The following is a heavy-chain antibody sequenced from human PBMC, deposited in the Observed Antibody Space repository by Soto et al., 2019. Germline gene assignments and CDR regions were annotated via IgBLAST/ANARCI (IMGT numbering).Heavy chain of an antibody. D-gene: IGHD1-1*01. CDR2: IFHDGST. CDR1: GASISSGSW. Sequence: PSETLSLTFAVSGASISSGSWWSWVRQPPGKGLEWIGEIFHDGSTNYNPSLKSRVTMSVDKSKNYFSLELTSVTAADTALYYFARDKYNDSSDGGQEPLFTFPS. V-gene: IGHV4-4*02. J-gene: IGHJ4*02. CDR3: ARDKYNDSSD.